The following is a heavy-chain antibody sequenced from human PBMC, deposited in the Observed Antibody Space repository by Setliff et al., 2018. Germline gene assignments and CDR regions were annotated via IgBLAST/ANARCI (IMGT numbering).Heavy chain of an antibody. Sequence: SETLSLTCTVSGDSISSGYYYWGWIRQPPGKGLEWIGTIYDSGKTYYNPSLKSRVTISVDTSKNQFSLKLSSVTAADTAVYYCARGLEGEDYFYYMDVWGKGNTVTVSS. J-gene: IGHJ6*03. D-gene: IGHD2-21*01. CDR2: IYDSGKT. CDR3: ARGLEGEDYFYYMDV. CDR1: GDSISSGYYY. V-gene: IGHV4-39*01.